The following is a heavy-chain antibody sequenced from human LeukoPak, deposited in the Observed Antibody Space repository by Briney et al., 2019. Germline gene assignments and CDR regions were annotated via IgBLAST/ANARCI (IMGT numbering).Heavy chain of an antibody. Sequence: GGSLRLSCAASGFTFSSYAMSWVRQAPGKGLEWVSAVSGSGGSTYYADSVKGRFTISRDNSKNTLYLQMNSLRAEDTAVYYCAKDRSGYDIFDYWGQGTLVTVSS. D-gene: IGHD5-12*01. CDR2: VSGSGGST. CDR1: GFTFSSYA. J-gene: IGHJ4*02. CDR3: AKDRSGYDIFDY. V-gene: IGHV3-23*01.